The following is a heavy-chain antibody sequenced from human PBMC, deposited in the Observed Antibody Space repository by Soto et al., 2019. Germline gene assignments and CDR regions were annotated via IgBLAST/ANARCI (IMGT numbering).Heavy chain of an antibody. CDR3: ARQGNQGPEYLQH. CDR1: GYSFTSYW. D-gene: IGHD6-13*01. CDR2: MYPGDAKT. J-gene: IGHJ1*01. V-gene: IGHV5-51*01. Sequence: GESLKISCESSGYSFTSYWIGWVRQMPGKGLEWRGIMYPGDAKTTYSPSFQGQVTIAADKSTSTAYLQWSSLKASDTAIYYCARQGNQGPEYLQHWGQGTPVTVSS.